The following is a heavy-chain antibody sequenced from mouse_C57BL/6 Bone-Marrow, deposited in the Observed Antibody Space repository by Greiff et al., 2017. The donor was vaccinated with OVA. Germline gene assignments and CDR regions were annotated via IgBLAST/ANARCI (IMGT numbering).Heavy chain of an antibody. CDR3: ARKFITTVVAEGYFDY. J-gene: IGHJ2*01. CDR2: ISSGGSYT. D-gene: IGHD1-1*01. V-gene: IGHV5-6*01. Sequence: EVKLMESGGDLVKPGGSLKLSCAASGFTFSSYGMSWVRQTPDKRLEWVATISSGGSYTYYPDSVKGRFTISRDNAKNTLYLQMSSLKSEDTAMYYCARKFITTVVAEGYFDYWGQGTTLTVSS. CDR1: GFTFSSYG.